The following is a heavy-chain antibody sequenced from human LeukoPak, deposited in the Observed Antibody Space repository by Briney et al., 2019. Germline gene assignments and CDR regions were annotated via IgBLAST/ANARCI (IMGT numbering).Heavy chain of an antibody. CDR1: GFTFSSYG. CDR2: ISYDGSNK. Sequence: GGSLRLSCAASGFTFSSYGMHWVRQAPGKGLEWVAVISYDGSNKYYADSVKGRFTISRDNSKNTLYLQMNSLRAEDTAVYYCARLGVGNYFDYWGQGTLVTVSS. J-gene: IGHJ4*02. D-gene: IGHD3-3*01. V-gene: IGHV3-30*03. CDR3: ARLGVGNYFDY.